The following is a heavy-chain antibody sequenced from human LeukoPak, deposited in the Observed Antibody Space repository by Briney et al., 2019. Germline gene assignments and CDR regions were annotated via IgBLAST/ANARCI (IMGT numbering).Heavy chain of an antibody. CDR1: GYSFTSYG. D-gene: IGHD4-11*01. CDR3: ARGGYSDSDYYFDY. Sequence: ASVKVSCRASGYSFTSYGISWVRQAPGQGLEWMGWISAYNGNTNYAQKLQGRVTMTTDTSTSTAYTELRSLRSDDTAVYYCARGGYSDSDYYFDYWGQGTLVTVSS. CDR2: ISAYNGNT. J-gene: IGHJ4*02. V-gene: IGHV1-18*01.